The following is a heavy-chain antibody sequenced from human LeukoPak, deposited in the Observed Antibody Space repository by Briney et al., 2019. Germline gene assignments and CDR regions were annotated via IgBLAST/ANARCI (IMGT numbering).Heavy chain of an antibody. D-gene: IGHD3-22*01. Sequence: QTGGSLRLSCAASGFTFSSYSMNWVRQAPGKGLEWVSAISGSGGSTYYADSVKGRFTISRDNSKNTLYLQMNSLRAEDTAVYYCAKSGIRGYYDSSGTGDYFDYWGQGTLVTVSS. CDR2: ISGSGGST. CDR1: GFTFSSYS. CDR3: AKSGIRGYYDSSGTGDYFDY. V-gene: IGHV3-23*01. J-gene: IGHJ4*02.